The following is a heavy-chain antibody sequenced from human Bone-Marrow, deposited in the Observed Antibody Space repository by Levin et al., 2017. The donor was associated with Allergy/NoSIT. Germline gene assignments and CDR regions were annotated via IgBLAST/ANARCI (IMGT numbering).Heavy chain of an antibody. CDR3: AGGPQRSMYGSAREHFYYHYMDV. CDR1: PESFNDYI. J-gene: IGHJ6*03. Sequence: SETLSLTCGVYPESFNDYIWTWSRQPPGKGLEWIGEISHTGDTDYNPSLKSRFPIPLATSKAHFSLKLMSVTAAATAVYYCAGGPQRSMYGSAREHFYYHYMDVWGKGTTVTVSS. CDR2: ISHTGDT. V-gene: IGHV4-34*01. D-gene: IGHD2-8*01.